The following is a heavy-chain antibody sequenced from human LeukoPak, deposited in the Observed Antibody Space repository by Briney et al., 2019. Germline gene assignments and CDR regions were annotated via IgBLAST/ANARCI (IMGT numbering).Heavy chain of an antibody. D-gene: IGHD1/OR15-1a*01. V-gene: IGHV4-59*08. CDR2: IYSSGST. CDR1: GDSIRSYH. CDR3: ARHPLETRNNTALSRLTFDS. J-gene: IGHJ4*02. Sequence: SETLSLTCTVSGDSIRSYHWSWIRQPPGKGLEWIGYIYSSGSTKYNPSLMSRVTISVDTSKNQFSLRLTSVTAADTAVYYCARHPLETRNNTALSRLTFDSWGQGTLVTVSS.